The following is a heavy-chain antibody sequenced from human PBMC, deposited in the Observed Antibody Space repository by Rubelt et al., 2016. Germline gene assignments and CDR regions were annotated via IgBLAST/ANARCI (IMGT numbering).Heavy chain of an antibody. CDR1: GASISSGGYF. CDR3: ARHGAVSSPVKI. D-gene: IGHD4-17*01. V-gene: IGHV4-31*03. J-gene: IGHJ3*02. CDR2: IYYSGSA. Sequence: GPGLVKPSQTLSLTCTVSGASISSGGYFWSWIRQHPGKGLEWIGYIYYSGSAYYNPSLKSRVTISVDTSQNKFSLNLNTVTAADTAVYYCARHGAVSSPVKIWGQGTMVTVSA.